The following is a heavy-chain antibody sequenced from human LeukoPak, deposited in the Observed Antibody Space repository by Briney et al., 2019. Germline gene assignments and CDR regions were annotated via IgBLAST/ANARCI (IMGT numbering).Heavy chain of an antibody. D-gene: IGHD6-19*01. V-gene: IGHV3-74*01. J-gene: IGHJ4*02. CDR3: HPLGYTSN. CDR1: GFTSEFTFSSRY. Sequence: GGSLRLSCTVSGFTSEFTFSSRYVHWVRQAPGKGLVWVSLVKTDETTNYADSVKGRFTVSRDNVKNTLYLQMNSLRVEDTALYYCHPLGYTSNWGQGTPVTVSS. CDR2: VKTDETT.